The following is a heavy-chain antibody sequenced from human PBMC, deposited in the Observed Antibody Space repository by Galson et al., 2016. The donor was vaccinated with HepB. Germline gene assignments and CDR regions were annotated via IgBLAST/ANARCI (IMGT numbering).Heavy chain of an antibody. CDR1: GFTFSDYW. J-gene: IGHJ4*02. D-gene: IGHD3-22*01. CDR3: TMISWSTSSGFGF. Sequence: SLRLSCAVSGFTFSDYWMSWVRQAPGKGLEWVSAVSGSGGNTYYADSVKGRFTISRDNSRNTVYVQINSLRAEDTAIYYCTMISWSTSSGFGFWGQGTRVTVSS. V-gene: IGHV3-23*01. CDR2: VSGSGGNT.